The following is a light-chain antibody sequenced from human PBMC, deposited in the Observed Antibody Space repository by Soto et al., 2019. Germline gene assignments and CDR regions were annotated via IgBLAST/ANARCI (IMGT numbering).Light chain of an antibody. CDR1: QDISNY. V-gene: IGKV1-27*01. CDR3: QKYNSDPPFT. CDR2: AAS. J-gene: IGKJ3*01. Sequence: DIQMTQSPSSLSASVGDRGTITCRASQDISNYLAWYQQKPGKIPKLLIYAASTLPSGVPSRFSGSGSWADFTLTISSLQPEDVATYYCQKYNSDPPFTLGPGTKVDIK.